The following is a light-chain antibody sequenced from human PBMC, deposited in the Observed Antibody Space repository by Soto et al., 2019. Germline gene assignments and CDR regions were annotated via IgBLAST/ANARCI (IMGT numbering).Light chain of an antibody. V-gene: IGLV2-23*03. CDR3: CSYAGSSTFLYV. CDR1: SSDVGSYNL. Sequence: QSVLTQPASVSGSPGQSITISCTGTSSDVGSYNLVSWYQQHPGKAPKLMIYEGSKRPSGVSNRFSGSKSGNTASLTISGLQAEDEADYYCCSYAGSSTFLYVFGTGNKVNGL. CDR2: EGS. J-gene: IGLJ1*01.